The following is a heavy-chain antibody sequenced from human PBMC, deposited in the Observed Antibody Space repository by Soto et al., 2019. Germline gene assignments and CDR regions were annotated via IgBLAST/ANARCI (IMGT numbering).Heavy chain of an antibody. Sequence: ASVKVSCKASGYTFTSHVIHLLRQAPGQGLEWMGWISAYNGNTNYAQKLQGRVTLTRDTSTGTAYMELRSLRSDDTAVYYCARDWGGLGYWGQGTLVTVSS. V-gene: IGHV1-18*01. D-gene: IGHD3-10*01. CDR3: ARDWGGLGY. J-gene: IGHJ4*02. CDR2: ISAYNGNT. CDR1: GYTFTSHV.